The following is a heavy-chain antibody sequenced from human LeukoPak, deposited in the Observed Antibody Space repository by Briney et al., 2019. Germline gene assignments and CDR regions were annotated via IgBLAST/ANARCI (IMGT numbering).Heavy chain of an antibody. CDR1: GFTFSSYW. Sequence: GGSLRLSCATSGFTFSSYWMHWVRQAPGKGLVWVSRINSDGSSTSYADSVKGRFTISRDNSKNTLYLQMNSLRAEDTAVYYCAELGITMIGGVWGKGTTVTISS. V-gene: IGHV3-74*01. CDR2: INSDGSST. D-gene: IGHD3-10*02. J-gene: IGHJ6*04. CDR3: AELGITMIGGV.